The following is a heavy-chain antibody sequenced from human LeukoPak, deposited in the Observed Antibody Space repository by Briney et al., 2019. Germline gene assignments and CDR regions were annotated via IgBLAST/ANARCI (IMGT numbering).Heavy chain of an antibody. D-gene: IGHD2/OR15-2a*01. V-gene: IGHV3-23*03. CDR2: IHNDAATT. J-gene: IGHJ4*02. Sequence: GASLRLSCAASGFGFGAYAMIWVRQAPGKGLEWVSLIHNDAATTYYADSVRGRFTVSRDNSKNTLYLEMNSLRAEDTAVYYCAKGKGGTSFNYCFDYWGQGTLVTVSS. CDR3: AKGKGGTSFNYCFDY. CDR1: GFGFGAYA.